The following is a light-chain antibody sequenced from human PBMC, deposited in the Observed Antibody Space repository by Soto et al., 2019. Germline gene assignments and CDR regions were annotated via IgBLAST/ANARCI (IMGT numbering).Light chain of an antibody. CDR3: LVIYTGVGEV. Sequence: QAVVTQEASLTVSPGGTVTLTCGSSTGAVTSGHYPHWFQQKPGQAPRTLIYDTSIKHSWTPARFSGSLLRGKAALTLSGAQPEDEADYYCLVIYTGVGEVFGTGTKVTVL. CDR2: DTS. J-gene: IGLJ1*01. V-gene: IGLV7-46*01. CDR1: TGAVTSGHY.